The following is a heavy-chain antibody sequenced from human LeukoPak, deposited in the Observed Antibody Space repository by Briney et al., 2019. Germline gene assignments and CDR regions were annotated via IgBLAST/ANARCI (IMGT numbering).Heavy chain of an antibody. Sequence: ASVKVSCKASGYTFTGYYMHWVRQAPGQGLEWMGWINPNSGGTNYAQKFQGRVTMTRDTSISTDYMELSRLRSDDTAVYYCARDGRDSGWYFENDYWGQGTLVTVSS. D-gene: IGHD6-19*01. V-gene: IGHV1-2*02. CDR3: ARDGRDSGWYFENDY. J-gene: IGHJ4*02. CDR1: GYTFTGYY. CDR2: INPNSGGT.